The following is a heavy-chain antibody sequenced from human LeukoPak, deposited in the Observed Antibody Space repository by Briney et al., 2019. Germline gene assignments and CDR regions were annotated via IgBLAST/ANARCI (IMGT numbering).Heavy chain of an antibody. Sequence: ASVRVSCKASGYTFTSYSIPWVRQAPGQGLEWMGVINPSVGYPSYAQKFQGRVTMTRDTSTSTVYMDLSSLRSEDTAVYYCARPTVTYDLYGMDVWGHGTTVTVSS. CDR3: ARPTVTYDLYGMDV. V-gene: IGHV1-46*01. CDR1: GYTFTSYS. J-gene: IGHJ6*02. CDR2: INPSVGYP. D-gene: IGHD4-17*01.